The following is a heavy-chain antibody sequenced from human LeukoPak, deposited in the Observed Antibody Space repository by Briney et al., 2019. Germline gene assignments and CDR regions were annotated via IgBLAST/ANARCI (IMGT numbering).Heavy chain of an antibody. CDR3: AREITS. Sequence: SETLSLTCAVYGGSFSGYYWSWIRQPAGKGLEWIGSIYYSGSTYYNPSLKSRVTISVDTSKNQFSQKLSSVTAADTAAYYCAREITSWGQGTLVTVSS. CDR1: GGSFSGYY. J-gene: IGHJ4*02. D-gene: IGHD2-2*01. V-gene: IGHV4-34*01. CDR2: IYYSGST.